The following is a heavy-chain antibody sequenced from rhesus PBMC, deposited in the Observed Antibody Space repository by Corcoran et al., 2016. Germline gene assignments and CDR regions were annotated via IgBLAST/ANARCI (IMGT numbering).Heavy chain of an antibody. V-gene: IGHV4-80*01. CDR1: GGSFSSYW. CDR2: IKGNSGST. CDR3: ASNWNEDY. J-gene: IGHJ4*01. D-gene: IGHD1-7*02. Sequence: QVPLQESGPGLVKPSETLSLTCSVSGGSFSSYWWSLIRQRPGKGLEWIGEIKGNSGSTNYNPSLKSRVTISKDASKNQFSLKLSSVTAADTAMYYCASNWNEDYWGQGVLVTVSS.